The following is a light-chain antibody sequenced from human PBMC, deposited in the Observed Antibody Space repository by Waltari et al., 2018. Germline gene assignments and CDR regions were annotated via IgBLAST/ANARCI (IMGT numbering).Light chain of an antibody. CDR3: LQHRTYPWT. V-gene: IGKV1-17*03. J-gene: IGKJ1*01. CDR1: QGISNN. CDR2: SES. Sequence: DIQVTQSPSAMSASVGDRVTITCRASQGISNNLAWFQQRPGTVRKRLIYSESRLESGVPSRFSGSGSGTEFTLTISSLQPEDVATYYCLQHRTYPWTFGQGTKVEIK.